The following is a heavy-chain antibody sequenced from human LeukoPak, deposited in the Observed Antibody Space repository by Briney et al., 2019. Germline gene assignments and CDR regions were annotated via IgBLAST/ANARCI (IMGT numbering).Heavy chain of an antibody. J-gene: IGHJ4*02. V-gene: IGHV1-8*01. CDR2: MNPNSGNT. CDR3: ARNHQLGYCSSTSCYPDY. D-gene: IGHD2-2*01. CDR1: GYTFTSYD. Sequence: ASVKVSCKASGYTFTSYDINWVRQATGQGLEWMGWMNPNSGNTGYAQKFQGRVTMTRNTSISTAYMELSRLRSDDTAVYYCARNHQLGYCSSTSCYPDYWGQGTLVTVSS.